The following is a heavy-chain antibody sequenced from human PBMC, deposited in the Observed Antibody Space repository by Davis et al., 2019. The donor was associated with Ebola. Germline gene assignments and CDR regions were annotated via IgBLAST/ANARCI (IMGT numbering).Heavy chain of an antibody. CDR3: ARDPGSSSSGYYYGMDV. D-gene: IGHD6-6*01. J-gene: IGHJ6*02. Sequence: ASVKVSCKASGYTFTSYGISWVRQAPGQGLEWMGIINPSGGSTSYAQKFQGRVTMTRDTSTSTVYMELSSLRSEDTAVYYCARDPGSSSSGYYYGMDVWGQGTTVTVSS. CDR2: INPSGGST. V-gene: IGHV1-46*01. CDR1: GYTFTSYG.